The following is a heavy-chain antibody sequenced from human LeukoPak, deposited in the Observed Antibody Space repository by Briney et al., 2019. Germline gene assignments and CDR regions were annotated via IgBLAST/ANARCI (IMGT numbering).Heavy chain of an antibody. CDR3: ARQGTTTDYYYYYMDV. CDR1: GFTFSNYG. D-gene: IGHD4-17*01. CDR2: IRYDGSNK. V-gene: IGHV3-30*02. J-gene: IGHJ6*03. Sequence: GGSLRLSCAASGFTFSNYGMHWVRQAPGKGLEWVAFIRYDGSNKYYADSVKGRFTISRDNSKNTLYLQMNSLRAEDTAVYYCARQGTTTDYYYYYMDVWGKGTTVTISS.